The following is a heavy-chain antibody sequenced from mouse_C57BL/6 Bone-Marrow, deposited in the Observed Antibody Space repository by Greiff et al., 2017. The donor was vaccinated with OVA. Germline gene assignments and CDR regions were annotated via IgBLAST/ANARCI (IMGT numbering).Heavy chain of an antibody. V-gene: IGHV3-1*01. J-gene: IGHJ3*01. CDR3: ARGGDSSGSGFAY. CDR2: ISYSGST. D-gene: IGHD3-2*02. Sequence: EVQLQQSGPGMVKPSQSLSLTCTVTGYSITSGYDWHWIRHFPGNKLEWMGYISYSGSTNYNPSLKSRISITHDTSKNHFFLKLNSVTTEDTATYYCARGGDSSGSGFAYWGQGTLVTVSA. CDR1: GYSITSGYD.